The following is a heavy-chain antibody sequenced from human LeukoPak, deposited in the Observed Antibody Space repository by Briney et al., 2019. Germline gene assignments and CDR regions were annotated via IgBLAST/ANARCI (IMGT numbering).Heavy chain of an antibody. Sequence: GASVKVSCKASGYTFTSYYMHWVRQAPGQGLEWMGIINPSGGSTSYAQKFQGRVTMTRDTSTSTVYMELSSLRSEDTAVYYSARTHYKEYSSSWHFDYWGQGTLVTVSS. V-gene: IGHV1-46*01. CDR1: GYTFTSYY. J-gene: IGHJ4*02. D-gene: IGHD6-13*01. CDR3: ARTHYKEYSSSWHFDY. CDR2: INPSGGST.